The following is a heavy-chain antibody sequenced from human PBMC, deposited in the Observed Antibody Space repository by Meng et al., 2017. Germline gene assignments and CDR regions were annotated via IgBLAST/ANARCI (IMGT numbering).Heavy chain of an antibody. Sequence: SEPLSLTCTVSGGSISSSSYYWGWIRQPPGKGLEWIASMYYSGNTYYNPSLKSRVTISVDTSKNQFSLKLTSVTAADTAVYYCARDHTRTGYYYYGMDVWGQGTTVTVSS. V-gene: IGHV4-39*07. CDR3: ARDHTRTGYYYYGMDV. CDR2: MYYSGNT. D-gene: IGHD3/OR15-3a*01. CDR1: GGSISSSSYY. J-gene: IGHJ6*02.